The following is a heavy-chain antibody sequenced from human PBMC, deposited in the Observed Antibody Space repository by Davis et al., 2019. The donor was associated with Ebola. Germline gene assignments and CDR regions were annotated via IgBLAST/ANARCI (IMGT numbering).Heavy chain of an antibody. D-gene: IGHD4-11*01. CDR2: ISTGGGVT. CDR1: GFTSSSYA. CDR3: AKRSDYRSFDY. Sequence: PAGSLRLSCAASGFTSSSYAMSCVRQAPGKWLEWVSAISTGGGVTIYADSVKGRFTISRDNSKNTLYLQMNSLRGEDTAVYYCAKRSDYRSFDYWGQGTLVTVSS. J-gene: IGHJ4*02. V-gene: IGHV3-23*01.